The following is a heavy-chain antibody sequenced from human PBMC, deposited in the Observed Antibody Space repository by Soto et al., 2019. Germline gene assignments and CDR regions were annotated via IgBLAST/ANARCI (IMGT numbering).Heavy chain of an antibody. V-gene: IGHV1-18*04. J-gene: IGHJ6*02. D-gene: IGHD6-19*01. Sequence: QVQLVQSGAEVKKPGASVKVSCKASGYTFTRYGISWVRQAPGQGLEWMGWISAYNGNTNYAPKLQGRVTMTTGTSTSTAYMALRSLRSDDTAVYYCAREPLRKQWLPPHVWGQGTTVTVSS. CDR1: GYTFTRYG. CDR2: ISAYNGNT. CDR3: AREPLRKQWLPPHV.